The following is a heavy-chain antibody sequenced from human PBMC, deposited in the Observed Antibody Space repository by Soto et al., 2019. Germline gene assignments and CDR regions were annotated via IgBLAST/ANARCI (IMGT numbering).Heavy chain of an antibody. CDR3: AREDDYYYYYGMDV. Sequence: QVQLVESGGDVVQPGRSLRLSCAASGFTFSSYAMHWVRQAPGKGLEWVAVISYDGSNKYYADSVKGRFTISRDNYKNTLYLQMNSLRAEDTAVYYCAREDDYYYYYGMDVWGQGTTVTVSS. CDR1: GFTFSSYA. CDR2: ISYDGSNK. V-gene: IGHV3-30-3*01. J-gene: IGHJ6*02.